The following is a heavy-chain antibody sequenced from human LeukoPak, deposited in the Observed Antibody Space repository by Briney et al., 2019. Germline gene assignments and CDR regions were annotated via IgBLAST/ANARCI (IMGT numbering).Heavy chain of an antibody. D-gene: IGHD7-27*01. Sequence: SETLSLTCTVSGGSISRSRDYWGWIRQPPGKGLEWIGSIYYSGSTYYNPSLKSRVTISGDTSKNRFSLKLSSVTAADTAVYYCARDGDYWGQGTLVTVSS. CDR3: ARDGDY. CDR1: GGSISRSRDY. V-gene: IGHV4-39*07. CDR2: IYYSGST. J-gene: IGHJ4*02.